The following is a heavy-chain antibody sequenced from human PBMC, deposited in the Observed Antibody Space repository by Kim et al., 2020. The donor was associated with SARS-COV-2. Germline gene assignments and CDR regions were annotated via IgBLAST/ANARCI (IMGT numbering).Heavy chain of an antibody. CDR3: TRDAGVRGAPFFFDY. D-gene: IGHD1-26*01. V-gene: IGHV4-4*02. J-gene: IGHJ4*02. Sequence: PPPRRRVTISVDKSKKQFSLKLSSVTAADTAVYYCTRDAGVRGAPFFFDYWGQGTLVTVSS.